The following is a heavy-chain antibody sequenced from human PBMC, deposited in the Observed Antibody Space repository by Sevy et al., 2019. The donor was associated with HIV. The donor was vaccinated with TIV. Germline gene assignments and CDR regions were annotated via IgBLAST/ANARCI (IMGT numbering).Heavy chain of an antibody. CDR3: AIAKDYYDNSVYPFDY. Sequence: ASVKVSCKVFGYTLSELSMHWVRQTPGKGLEWMGSFDPEDGETIYAQKFQGRVAMTEDTSTDTAYMELRSLRSEDRDVFYCAIAKDYYDNSVYPFDYRGQCTLVTVSS. V-gene: IGHV1-24*01. J-gene: IGHJ4*02. CDR2: FDPEDGET. D-gene: IGHD3-22*01. CDR1: GYTLSELS.